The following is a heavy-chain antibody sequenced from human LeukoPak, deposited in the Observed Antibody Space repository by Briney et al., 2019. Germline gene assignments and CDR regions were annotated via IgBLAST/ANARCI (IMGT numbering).Heavy chain of an antibody. D-gene: IGHD1-1*01. CDR3: ARGALAGDFDY. CDR2: INHCGSN. CDR1: GVHFSGYY. J-gene: IGHJ4*02. Sequence: SDTLPLPHVVYGVHFSGYYWSGIRPPPGRGLEWIGEINHCGSNNYNPSLTSRVTISVDTYNKQPFLKLTYLSAADKAVYYCARGALAGDFDYWGKETWVPVS. V-gene: IGHV4-34*01.